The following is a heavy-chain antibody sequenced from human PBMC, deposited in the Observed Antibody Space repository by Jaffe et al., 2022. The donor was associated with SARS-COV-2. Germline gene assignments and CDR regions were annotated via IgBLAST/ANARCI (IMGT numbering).Heavy chain of an antibody. Sequence: QVQLQESGPGLVKPSETLSLTCTVSGISINSHYWSWIRQPADKKLEWIGRIYSSGITDYNPSLKSRVTMSVDTSKNQFSLRLSSVTAADTAVYYCARQSVYRELDLWGQGTLVTVSS. V-gene: IGHV4-4*07. CDR2: IYSSGIT. CDR1: GISINSHY. J-gene: IGHJ4*02. D-gene: IGHD1-26*01. CDR3: ARQSVYRELDL.